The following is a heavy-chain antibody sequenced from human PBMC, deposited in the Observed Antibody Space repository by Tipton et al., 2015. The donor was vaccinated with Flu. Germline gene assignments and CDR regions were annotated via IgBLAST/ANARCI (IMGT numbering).Heavy chain of an antibody. D-gene: IGHD5/OR15-5a*01. CDR1: GFSVSTYY. CDR2: TYSGGAT. CDR3: ATSTVSTISYGLDV. J-gene: IGHJ6*02. V-gene: IGHV3-53*01. Sequence: SLRLSCAASGFSVSTYYMNWVRQAPGKGLEWVSITYSGGATYYADSVQGRFTVSTDTSKNTLYLQMNSLRGEDSAVYYCATSTVSTISYGLDVWGQGTTVTVSS.